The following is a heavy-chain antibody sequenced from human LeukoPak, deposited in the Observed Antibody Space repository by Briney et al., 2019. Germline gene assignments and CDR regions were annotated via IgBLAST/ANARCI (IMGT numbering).Heavy chain of an antibody. J-gene: IGHJ3*02. D-gene: IGHD1-26*01. CDR3: AKVVGATMGNAFDI. CDR1: GFTFSSYG. CDR2: ISYDGSNK. V-gene: IGHV3-30*18. Sequence: GGSLRLSCAASGFTFSSYGMHWVRQAPGKGLEWVAVISYDGSNKYYADSVKGRFTISRDNSKNTLYLQMNSLRAEDTAVYYCAKVVGATMGNAFDIWGQGTMVTVSS.